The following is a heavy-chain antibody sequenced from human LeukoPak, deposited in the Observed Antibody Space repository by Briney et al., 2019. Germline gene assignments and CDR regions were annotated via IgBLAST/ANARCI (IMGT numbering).Heavy chain of an antibody. CDR1: GFTFNGYG. D-gene: IGHD2-21*01. Sequence: GGSLRLSCTASGFTFNGYGMNWVRQAPGKGLEWVSYISSISSTIYYSDSVKGRFTISRDNARNSLYLQMNSLRAEDMAVYYCATRLDRRGAISRFDGMDVWGQGTTVTVSS. CDR2: ISSISSTI. J-gene: IGHJ6*02. CDR3: ATRLDRRGAISRFDGMDV. V-gene: IGHV3-48*01.